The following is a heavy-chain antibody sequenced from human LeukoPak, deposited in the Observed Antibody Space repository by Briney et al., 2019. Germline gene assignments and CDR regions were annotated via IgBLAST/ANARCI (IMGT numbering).Heavy chain of an antibody. CDR1: GGSIISYC. CDR3: ARVGTSTYPLDY. Sequence: SETLSLTCTVSGGSIISYCWTWIRQPPGKGLEWIGYMCYSGSTKYNPSLKSRVTISADTSKNQFSLKLNSLTTADTAVYYCARVGTSTYPLDYWGQGTLVTVPS. D-gene: IGHD2/OR15-2a*01. CDR2: MCYSGST. V-gene: IGHV4-59*01. J-gene: IGHJ4*02.